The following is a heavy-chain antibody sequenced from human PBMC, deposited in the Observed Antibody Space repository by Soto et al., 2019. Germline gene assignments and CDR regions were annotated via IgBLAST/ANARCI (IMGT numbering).Heavy chain of an antibody. CDR3: AREGPAPYSYYGMDV. J-gene: IGHJ6*02. V-gene: IGHV1-18*01. Sequence: QVQLVQSKGEVKKPGASVKVSCKTSGYSFTTYGISWVRQAPGQGLEWMGWISGYNGNTNYAQKLQGRVTMTTDTSTRTAYVELRSLRSDDTAVYYCAREGPAPYSYYGMDVWGQGSTVTVSS. CDR1: GYSFTTYG. CDR2: ISGYNGNT.